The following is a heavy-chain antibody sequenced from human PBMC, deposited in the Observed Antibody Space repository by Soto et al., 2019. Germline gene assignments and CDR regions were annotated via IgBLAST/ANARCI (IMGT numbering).Heavy chain of an antibody. Sequence: ASVKVSCKASGYTFSDYYIHWVRQAPGQGLEWMGWINPNSGGTNYAQKFQGRVTMTRDTSISTAYMELSRLRSDDTAVYYCARGMNSFGSSTICFDYWGQGTLVTVSS. J-gene: IGHJ4*02. D-gene: IGHD2-2*01. CDR1: GYTFSDYY. V-gene: IGHV1-2*02. CDR3: ARGMNSFGSSTICFDY. CDR2: INPNSGGT.